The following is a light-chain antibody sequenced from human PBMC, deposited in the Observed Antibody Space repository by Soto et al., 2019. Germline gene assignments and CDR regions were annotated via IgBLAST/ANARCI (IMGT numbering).Light chain of an antibody. CDR3: SSYTSSSTPHVV. J-gene: IGLJ2*01. Sequence: QSVLTQPASVSGSPGQSITISCTGTSSDVGGYNYVSWYQQHPGKAPKLMIYEVSNRPSGVSNRFSGSKSGNTASLTISGLQAEDEADYYCSSYTSSSTPHVVFGGWTKVTVL. CDR1: SSDVGGYNY. CDR2: EVS. V-gene: IGLV2-14*01.